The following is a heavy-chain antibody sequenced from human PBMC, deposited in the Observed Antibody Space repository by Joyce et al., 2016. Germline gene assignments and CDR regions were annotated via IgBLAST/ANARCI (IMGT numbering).Heavy chain of an antibody. Sequence: EVQLVESGGGLVKHGGSLRLSCAASGFTFSSYSMSWVGQAPGKGLEVVSSLSSSSSYIKYTDSVKGRFTISRDNAKNSLYLQMTSLRVEDTAVYYCARSSYTNGIFDYWGQGTLVTVSS. CDR3: ARSSYTNGIFDY. J-gene: IGHJ4*02. D-gene: IGHD2-8*01. CDR2: LSSSSSYI. CDR1: GFTFSSYS. V-gene: IGHV3-21*01.